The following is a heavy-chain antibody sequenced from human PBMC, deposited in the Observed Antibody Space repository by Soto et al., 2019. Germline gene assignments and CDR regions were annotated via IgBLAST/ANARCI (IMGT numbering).Heavy chain of an antibody. J-gene: IGHJ4*02. CDR2: IIPIFGTT. CDR3: ARDRSSEEEPFDY. V-gene: IGHV1-69*13. CDR1: GGTFSSYA. Sequence: SVKVSCKASGGTFSSYAISWVRQAPGQGLEWMGGIIPIFGTTNYAQNFQGRVTITADESTSTAYMDLSGLRSEDTAVYYCARDRSSEEEPFDYWGQGTLVTVSS. D-gene: IGHD6-6*01.